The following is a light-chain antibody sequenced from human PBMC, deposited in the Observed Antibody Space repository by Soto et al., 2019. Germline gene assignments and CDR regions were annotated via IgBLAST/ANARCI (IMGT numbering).Light chain of an antibody. J-gene: IGLJ1*01. CDR3: SSYTATSTYV. CDR2: NVS. Sequence: QSALTQPASVSGSPGQSIASSCTGTSSDVGGYNSVSWYQHHPGKAPKLMIYNVSNRPSGVSDRFSGSKSGNSASLTISGLQAEDEADYYCSSYTATSTYVFGTGTKVTVL. V-gene: IGLV2-14*03. CDR1: SSDVGGYNS.